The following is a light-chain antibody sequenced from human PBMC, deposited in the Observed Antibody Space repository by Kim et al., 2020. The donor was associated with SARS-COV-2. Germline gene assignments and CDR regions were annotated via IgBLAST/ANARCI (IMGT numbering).Light chain of an antibody. CDR3: NSRDSNDNVV. CDR2: GKN. CDR1: RLRSYY. Sequence: ALGQTVRITCQGDRLRSYYATGYQQKPGQAPILVIYGKNNRPSGIPDRFSGSSSGNTASLTITGTQAGDEADYYCNSRDSNDNVVFGGGTKLTVL. V-gene: IGLV3-19*01. J-gene: IGLJ2*01.